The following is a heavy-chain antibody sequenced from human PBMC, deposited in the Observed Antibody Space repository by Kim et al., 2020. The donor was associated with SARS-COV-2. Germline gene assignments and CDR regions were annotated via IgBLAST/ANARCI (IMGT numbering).Heavy chain of an antibody. CDR1: GFTFSSYA. J-gene: IGHJ5*02. D-gene: IGHD3-10*01. CDR3: ARQGVRGPTYWFDP. Sequence: GGSLRLSCAASGFTFSSYAMLWVRQAPGKGLEWVAVISFDGSNKYYGDSVKGRFTVSRDNSKNTLYLQMNSLRAEYTAVYYCARQGVRGPTYWFDPWGQGTLVTVPS. CDR2: ISFDGSNK. V-gene: IGHV3-30*04.